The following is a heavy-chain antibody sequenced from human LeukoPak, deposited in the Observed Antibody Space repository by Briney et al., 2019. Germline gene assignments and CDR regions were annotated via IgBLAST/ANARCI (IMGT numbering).Heavy chain of an antibody. D-gene: IGHD6-13*01. Sequence: GGSLRLSYAASGFTFSSYGMHWVRQAPGKGLEWVAFIRYDGSNKYYADSVKGRFTISRDNSKNTLYLQMNSLRAEDTAVYYCAKDRGAAAGVFDYWGQGTLVTVSS. CDR3: AKDRGAAAGVFDY. CDR1: GFTFSSYG. CDR2: IRYDGSNK. V-gene: IGHV3-30*02. J-gene: IGHJ4*02.